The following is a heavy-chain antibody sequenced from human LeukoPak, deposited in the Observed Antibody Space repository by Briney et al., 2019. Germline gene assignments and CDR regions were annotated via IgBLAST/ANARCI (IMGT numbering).Heavy chain of an antibody. D-gene: IGHD3-9*01. CDR3: VRSSRGNYLDTFFDS. Sequence: GGSLRLSCAASGFIASSNYMNWVRQVPGKGLEWVSVIYSSGTKHTADSVKGRFTISRDDAKNTVYLQMSSLRAEDTAIYYCVRSSRGNYLDTFFDSWGQGALVTVSS. V-gene: IGHV3-66*01. CDR2: IYSSGTK. CDR1: GFIASSNY. J-gene: IGHJ4*02.